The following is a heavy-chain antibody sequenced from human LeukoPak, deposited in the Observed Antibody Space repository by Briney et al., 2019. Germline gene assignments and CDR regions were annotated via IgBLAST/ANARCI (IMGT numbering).Heavy chain of an antibody. J-gene: IGHJ4*02. V-gene: IGHV3-21*01. D-gene: IGHD3-22*01. CDR1: GFTFGDYA. CDR3: ARDLYYYDSSGPTIEY. CDR2: ITSSSASI. Sequence: GGSLRLSCTASGFTFGDYAMSWFRQAPGKGLEWVSSITSSSASIYYADSVKGRFTISRDNAKNSLYLQMNSLRAEDTATYYCARDLYYYDSSGPTIEYWGQGTLVTVSS.